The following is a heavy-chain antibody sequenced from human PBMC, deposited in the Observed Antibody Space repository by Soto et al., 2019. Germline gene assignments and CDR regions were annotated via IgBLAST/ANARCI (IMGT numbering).Heavy chain of an antibody. D-gene: IGHD1-1*01. Sequence: QVQLVESGGGVVQPGRSLRLSCAASGFMFNNHGMHWVRQAPGKGLEWVAVIWSDGNNRYYADSVKGRFTISRDNSKNMLYLQMNSLTGEDTAVYYCVRGDNWNDEASDYWGQGTLVTVSS. CDR2: IWSDGNNR. V-gene: IGHV3-33*01. CDR3: VRGDNWNDEASDY. J-gene: IGHJ4*02. CDR1: GFMFNNHG.